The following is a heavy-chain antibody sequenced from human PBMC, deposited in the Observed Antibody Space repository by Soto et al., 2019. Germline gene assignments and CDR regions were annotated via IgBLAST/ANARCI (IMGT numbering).Heavy chain of an antibody. CDR3: ARGWGYYYDSSGYYYYDY. J-gene: IGHJ4*02. V-gene: IGHV3-53*01. CDR2: IYSGGST. CDR1: GFTVSSNY. Sequence: GGSLRLSCAASGFTVSSNYMSRVRQAPGKGLEWVSVIYSGGSTYYADSVKGRFTISRDNSKNTLYLLMNSLRAEETAVYYCARGWGYYYDSSGYYYYDYWGQGT. D-gene: IGHD3-22*01.